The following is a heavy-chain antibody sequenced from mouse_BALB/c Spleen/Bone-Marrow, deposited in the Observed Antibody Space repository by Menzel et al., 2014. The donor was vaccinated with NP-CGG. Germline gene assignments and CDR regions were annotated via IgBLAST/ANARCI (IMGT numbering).Heavy chain of an antibody. V-gene: IGHV4-2*02. J-gene: IGHJ2*01. CDR1: GFDFSRYW. Sequence: EVKLLESGGGLVQPGGSLNLACVASGFDFSRYWMSWDRQAPGKGQEWIGEINPGSSTINYSPSLKDKFIISKDNAKNTLYLQMSKVRSEDTALYYCARLGNYGDHYNWGQGTTRTVSS. CDR2: INPGSSTI. D-gene: IGHD1-2*01. CDR3: ARLGNYGDHYN.